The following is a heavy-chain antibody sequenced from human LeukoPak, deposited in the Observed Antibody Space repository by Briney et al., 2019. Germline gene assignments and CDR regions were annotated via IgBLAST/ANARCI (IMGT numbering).Heavy chain of an antibody. Sequence: SETLSLTCTVSGGSISSSSYYWGWIRQPPGKGLEWIGSIYYSGSTYYNPSLKSRVTISVDTSKNQFSLKLSSVTAADTAVYYCARATTTTVYIYYYYYMDVWGKGTTVTVSS. CDR2: IYYSGST. J-gene: IGHJ6*03. V-gene: IGHV4-39*07. CDR3: ARATTTTVYIYYYYYMDV. CDR1: GGSISSSSYY. D-gene: IGHD4-17*01.